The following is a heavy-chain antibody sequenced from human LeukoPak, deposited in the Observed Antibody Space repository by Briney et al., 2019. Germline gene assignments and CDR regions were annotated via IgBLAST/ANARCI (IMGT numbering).Heavy chain of an antibody. Sequence: GTSVKASCKASGFTFFSSAVQWVRQARGQRLEWIGWIVPGSANIKYAQQFQERVTITRDMSTSTAYMELSNLRSEDTAVYYCAAALTGAINYFDPWGQGTLVTVSS. CDR2: IVPGSANI. D-gene: IGHD3-9*01. CDR3: AAALTGAINYFDP. J-gene: IGHJ5*02. CDR1: GFTFFSSA. V-gene: IGHV1-58*01.